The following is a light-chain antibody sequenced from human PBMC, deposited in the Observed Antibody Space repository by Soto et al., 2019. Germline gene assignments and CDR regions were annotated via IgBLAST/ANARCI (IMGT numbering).Light chain of an antibody. J-gene: IGKJ4*01. CDR2: GAS. Sequence: EIVMTQSPATLSVSPGERATLSCRASQSISNNLAWYQQKPGQAPRLLIYGASTRATGIPARLSGSGSGTQFTLTISSLQSGDFAVYYCQQYNNWPDTFGGGTKVEIK. CDR3: QQYNNWPDT. V-gene: IGKV3-15*01. CDR1: QSISNN.